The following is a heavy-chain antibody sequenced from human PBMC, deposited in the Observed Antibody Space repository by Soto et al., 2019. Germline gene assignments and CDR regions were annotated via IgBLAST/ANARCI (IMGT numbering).Heavy chain of an antibody. J-gene: IGHJ6*02. Sequence: SVKVSCKASGGTFSSYAISWVRQAPGQGLEWMGGIIPIFGTANYAQKFQGRVTIAADESTSTAYMELSSLRSEDTAVYYCAGPPELTRIYYYYGMDVWGQGTTVTVSS. CDR3: AGPPELTRIYYYYGMDV. CDR1: GGTFSSYA. D-gene: IGHD1-7*01. V-gene: IGHV1-69*13. CDR2: IIPIFGTA.